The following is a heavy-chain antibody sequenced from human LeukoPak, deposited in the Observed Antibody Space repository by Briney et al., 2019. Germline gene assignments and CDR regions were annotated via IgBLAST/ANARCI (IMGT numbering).Heavy chain of an antibody. CDR1: GYTFTSYD. CDR3: ARGLHTSAVTPY. J-gene: IGHJ4*02. Sequence: ASVKVSCKASGYTFTSYDINWVRQATGQGLEWMGWMNPNSGNTGYAQKFQGRVTMTRNTSISTAYMELSSLRSEDTAVYYCARGLHTSAVTPYWGQGTLVTVSP. V-gene: IGHV1-8*01. CDR2: MNPNSGNT. D-gene: IGHD4-23*01.